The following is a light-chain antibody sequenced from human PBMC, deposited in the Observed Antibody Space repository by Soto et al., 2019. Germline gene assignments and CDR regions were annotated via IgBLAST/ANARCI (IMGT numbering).Light chain of an antibody. J-gene: IGKJ4*01. Sequence: DIQMTQSPSTLSASVGDRVTITCRASQSISSWLAWYQQKPGKAPNLLIYKASSLESGVPSRFSGSGSGTEFTLTISSLQPDDFATYYRQQYNSYTLTFGGGTKVAIK. CDR2: KAS. CDR1: QSISSW. V-gene: IGKV1-5*03. CDR3: QQYNSYTLT.